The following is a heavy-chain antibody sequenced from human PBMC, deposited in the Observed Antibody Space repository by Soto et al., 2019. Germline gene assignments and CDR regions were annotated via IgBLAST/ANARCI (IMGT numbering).Heavy chain of an antibody. CDR1: GGTFSSYA. J-gene: IGHJ3*02. D-gene: IGHD1-26*01. CDR3: ARDRSGSYYAFDI. V-gene: IGHV1-69*13. Sequence: ASVKVSCKASGGTFSSYAISWVRQAPGQGLEWMGGIIPIFGTANYAQKFQGRVTITADESTSTAYMELSSLRSEDTAVYYCARDRSGSYYAFDIWGQGTMVTVSS. CDR2: IIPIFGTA.